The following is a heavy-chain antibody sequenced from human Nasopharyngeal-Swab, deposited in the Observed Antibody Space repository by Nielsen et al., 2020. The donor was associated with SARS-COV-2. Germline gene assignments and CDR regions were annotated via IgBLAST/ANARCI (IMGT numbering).Heavy chain of an antibody. CDR2: IRYDGSNK. CDR3: ARDPSYDSSGFRV. Sequence: WIRQPPGKGLEWVAVIRYDGSNKYYADSVKGRFTISRDNSKNTLYLQMNSLRAEDTAVYYCARDPSYDSSGFRVWGQGTMVTVSS. V-gene: IGHV3-33*01. D-gene: IGHD3-22*01. J-gene: IGHJ3*01.